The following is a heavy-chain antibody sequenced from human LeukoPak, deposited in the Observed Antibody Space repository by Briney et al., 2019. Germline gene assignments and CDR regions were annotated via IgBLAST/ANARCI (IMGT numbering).Heavy chain of an antibody. CDR2: IYYSGST. D-gene: IGHD5-24*01. J-gene: IGHJ4*02. CDR3: ARNRDGYNSFDY. CDR1: GSISSSNFY. V-gene: IGHV4-39*07. Sequence: PSETLSLTCTVSGSISSSNFYWGWIRQPPRKGLEWIGSIYYSGSTYYNPSLRSRVTISVDTSKNHFSLKLSSVTAADTAVYYCARNRDGYNSFDYWGQGTLVTVSS.